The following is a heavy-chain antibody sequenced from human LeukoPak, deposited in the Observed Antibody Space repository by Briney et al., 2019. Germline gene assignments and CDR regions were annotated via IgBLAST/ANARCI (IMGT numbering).Heavy chain of an antibody. CDR3: ARDQGYYDSSGYYSAFDI. CDR1: GYTFTGYY. D-gene: IGHD3-22*01. V-gene: IGHV1-2*02. J-gene: IGHJ3*02. Sequence: ASLKVSCKASGYTFTGYYMHWGRQAPGQGLEWMGWINPNSGGTNYAQKFQGRVTMTRETSISTAYMELSRLRSDDTAVYYCARDQGYYDSSGYYSAFDIWGKGTMVTVSS. CDR2: INPNSGGT.